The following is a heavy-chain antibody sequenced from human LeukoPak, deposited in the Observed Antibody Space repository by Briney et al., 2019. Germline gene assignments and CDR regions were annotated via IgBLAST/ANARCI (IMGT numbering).Heavy chain of an antibody. CDR3: ARVDSGSACAS. J-gene: IGHJ1*01. CDR1: GFTLSSYS. D-gene: IGHD6-19*01. V-gene: IGHV3-64*01. CDR2: ISRNGRNT. Sequence: GGSLRLSCAASGFTLSSYSVHWVRQAPGKGLEFVSAISRNGRNTYYGNSVKGRFTISRDISKNTLHLQMGSLRPEDMAVYYCARVDSGSACASWGQGILVTVSS.